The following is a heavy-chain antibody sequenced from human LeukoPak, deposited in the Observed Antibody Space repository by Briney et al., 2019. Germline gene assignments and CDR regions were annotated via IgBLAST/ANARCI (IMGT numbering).Heavy chain of an antibody. CDR1: GVSISSYY. J-gene: IGHJ4*02. Sequence: SETLSLTCTVSGVSISSYYWSWIRQTHGKGLEWIGYFHNGGGIHYSPSLLGRATISAETSKNQFSLSLSSVTAADTAVYYCARILTIFGVVSKFDYWGQGALVTVSS. CDR3: ARILTIFGVVSKFDY. CDR2: FHNGGGI. D-gene: IGHD3-3*01. V-gene: IGHV4-59*01.